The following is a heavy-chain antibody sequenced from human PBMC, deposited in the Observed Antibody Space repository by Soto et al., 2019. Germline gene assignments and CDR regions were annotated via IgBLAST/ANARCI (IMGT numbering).Heavy chain of an antibody. CDR1: GGSFSGYY. CDR3: ARHNYGSGSTYFDY. V-gene: IGHV4-34*01. D-gene: IGHD3-10*01. CDR2: INHSGST. J-gene: IGHJ4*02. Sequence: SETLSLTCTVYGGSFSGYYWSWIRQPPGKGLEWIGEINHSGSTNYNPSLKSRVTISVDTSKNQFSLKLNSMTAADTAVYYCARHNYGSGSTYFDYWGQGTLVTVSS.